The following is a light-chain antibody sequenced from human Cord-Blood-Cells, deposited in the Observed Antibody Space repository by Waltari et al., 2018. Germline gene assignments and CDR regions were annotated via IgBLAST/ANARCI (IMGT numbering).Light chain of an antibody. CDR1: SSDVGSYNL. CDR3: CSDAGSSTFV. V-gene: IGLV2-23*02. J-gene: IGLJ1*01. CDR2: EVS. Sequence: QSALTQPASVSGSPGQSITIPCTGTSSDVGSYNLFSGYQQHPGKAPTLMIYEVSKRPSGVSKRFSGSKSVNTASLTIGGLQAEDEADYYCCSDAGSSTFVFGTGTEVTVL.